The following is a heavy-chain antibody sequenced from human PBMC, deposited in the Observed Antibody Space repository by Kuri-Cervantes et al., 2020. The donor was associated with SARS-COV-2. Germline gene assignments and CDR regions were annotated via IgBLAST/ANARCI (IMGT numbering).Heavy chain of an antibody. V-gene: IGHV4-4*07. Sequence: SETLSLTCTVSGGSISSYYWSWIRQPAGKGLEWIGRIYTSGSTNYNPSLKSRVTISVDTSKNQFSLKLSSVTAADTAVYYCARLVGINTVTTGAFDYWGQGTLVTVSS. J-gene: IGHJ4*02. CDR2: IYTSGST. CDR1: GGSISSYY. D-gene: IGHD4-17*01. CDR3: ARLVGINTVTTGAFDY.